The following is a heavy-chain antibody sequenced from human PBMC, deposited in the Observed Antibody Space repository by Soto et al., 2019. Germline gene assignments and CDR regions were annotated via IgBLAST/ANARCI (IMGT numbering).Heavy chain of an antibody. D-gene: IGHD2-2*01. CDR1: GYTFTSYD. J-gene: IGHJ5*02. Sequence: ASVKVSCKASGYTFTSYDINWVRQATGQGLEWMGWMNPNSGNTGYAQKFQGRVTMTRNTSISTAYMELSSLGSEDTAVYYCARAPVPAALFDPWGQGTLVTSPQ. CDR3: ARAPVPAALFDP. CDR2: MNPNSGNT. V-gene: IGHV1-8*01.